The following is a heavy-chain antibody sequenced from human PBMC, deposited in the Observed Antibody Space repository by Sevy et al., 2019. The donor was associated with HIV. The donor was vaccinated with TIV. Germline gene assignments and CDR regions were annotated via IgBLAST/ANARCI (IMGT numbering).Heavy chain of an antibody. J-gene: IGHJ6*03. D-gene: IGHD1-26*01. CDR3: ATTHPIKIVGATRGYYYFMDV. Sequence: ASVKVSCKVSGYTLTELSMHWVRQAPGEGLEWMGCFDPEDGETIYAQKFQGRVTMTEDTSTDTAYMKLSSLGSDDTAVYYCATTHPIKIVGATRGYYYFMDVWGKGSTVTVSS. CDR2: FDPEDGET. V-gene: IGHV1-24*01. CDR1: GYTLTELS.